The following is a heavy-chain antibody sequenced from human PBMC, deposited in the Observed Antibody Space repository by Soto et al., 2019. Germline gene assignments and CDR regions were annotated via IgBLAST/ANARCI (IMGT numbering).Heavy chain of an antibody. J-gene: IGHJ5*02. CDR1: GGSISSGDYY. CDR2: IYYSGST. CDR3: ASSGYSGYEENWFDP. V-gene: IGHV4-30-4*01. D-gene: IGHD5-12*01. Sequence: SETLSLTCTVSGGSISSGDYYWSWIRQPPGKGLEWIGYIYYSGSTYYNPSLKSRVTISVDTSKNQFSLKLSSVTAADTAVYYCASSGYSGYEENWFDPWGQGTLVTVSS.